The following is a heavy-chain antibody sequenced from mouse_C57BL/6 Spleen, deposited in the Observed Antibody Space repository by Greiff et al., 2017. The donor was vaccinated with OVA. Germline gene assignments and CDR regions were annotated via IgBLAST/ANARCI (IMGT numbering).Heavy chain of an antibody. CDR1: GYTFTDYY. CDR3: ARGYGSSGAWFAY. V-gene: IGHV1-26*01. D-gene: IGHD1-1*01. Sequence: VQLQQSGPELVKPGASVKISCKASGYTFTDYYMNWVQQSHGKSLEWIGDINPNNGGTSYNQKFKGKATLTVDKSSSTVYMELRSLTSEDSAVYYCARGYGSSGAWFAYWGQGTLVTVSA. CDR2: INPNNGGT. J-gene: IGHJ3*01.